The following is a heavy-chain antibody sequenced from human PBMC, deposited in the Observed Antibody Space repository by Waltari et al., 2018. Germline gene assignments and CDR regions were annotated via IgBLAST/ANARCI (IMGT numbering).Heavy chain of an antibody. V-gene: IGHV4-34*01. CDR3: ARGVYGSGSYYPYYYYYMDV. Sequence: QVQLQQWGAGLLKPSETLSLTCAVYGGSFSGYYWCWIRQPPGKGRKWIGEINHSGSTNYNPSVKSRVTISGDASKNQFSVKLGSVTAADTAVYYCARGVYGSGSYYPYYYYYMDVWGKGTTVTVSS. D-gene: IGHD3-10*01. J-gene: IGHJ6*03. CDR2: INHSGST. CDR1: GGSFSGYY.